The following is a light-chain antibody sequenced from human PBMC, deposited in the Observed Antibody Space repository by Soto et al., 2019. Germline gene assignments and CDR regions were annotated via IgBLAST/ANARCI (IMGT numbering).Light chain of an antibody. CDR2: EVS. CDR3: SSYTTSSTMM. CDR1: SYDVGGYNY. V-gene: IGLV2-14*01. Sequence: ALTQPASVSGSPGQSITISCTGTSYDVGGYNYVSWYQQHPGKAPKLMIYEVSERPSGVSNRFSGSKSGDTASLTISGLQAEDEAYYYCSSYTTSSTMMFGGGTKLTVL. J-gene: IGLJ3*02.